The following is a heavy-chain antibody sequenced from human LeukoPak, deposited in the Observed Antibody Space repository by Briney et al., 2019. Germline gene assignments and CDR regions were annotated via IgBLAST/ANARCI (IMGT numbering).Heavy chain of an antibody. CDR2: IYTSGST. V-gene: IGHV4-4*09. CDR1: GGSISSYY. CDR3: ARSRTTSGWFDP. Sequence: SETLSLTCTVSGGSISSYYWSWIRQPPGKGLEWIGYIYTSGSTNYNPSLKSRVTISVDTSKNQFSLKLSSVTVADTAVYYCARSRTTSGWFDPWGQGTLVTVSS. D-gene: IGHD4-17*01. J-gene: IGHJ5*02.